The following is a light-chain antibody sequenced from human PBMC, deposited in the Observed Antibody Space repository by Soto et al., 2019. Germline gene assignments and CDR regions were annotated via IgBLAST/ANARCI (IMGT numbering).Light chain of an antibody. Sequence: EIVLTQSPGTLSLYPGERATLSCRASQSVSSSHLGWYQQKPGQAPRLLIYATSIRATGIPDRFCGSGSGTDFTLIISRLEPEDFAVYYCQQYGRSPYTFGQGTQLEIK. CDR3: QQYGRSPYT. V-gene: IGKV3-20*01. CDR1: QSVSSSH. CDR2: ATS. J-gene: IGKJ2*01.